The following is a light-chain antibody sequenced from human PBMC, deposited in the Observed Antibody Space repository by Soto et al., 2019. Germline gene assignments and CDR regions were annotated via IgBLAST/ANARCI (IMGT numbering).Light chain of an antibody. J-gene: IGLJ3*02. Sequence: QSALTQPASVSGSPGQSITISCAGTSSDVGYYDLVSWYQQHPGKAPKLIIFEVTQRPSGVPDRFSGSKSGNTASLTISGLQAEDEADYYCCSYAGSYTWVFGGGTKLTVL. V-gene: IGLV2-11*01. CDR2: EVT. CDR3: CSYAGSYTWV. CDR1: SSDVGYYDL.